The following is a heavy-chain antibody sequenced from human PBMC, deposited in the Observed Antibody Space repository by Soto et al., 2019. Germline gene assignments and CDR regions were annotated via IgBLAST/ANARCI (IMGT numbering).Heavy chain of an antibody. V-gene: IGHV3-23*01. CDR3: ARAVGIAVAGYYYYYGMDV. J-gene: IGHJ6*02. CDR1: GFTFSSYA. Sequence: GGSLRLSCAASGFTFSSYAMSWVRQAPGKGLEWVSAVGTGGTAYYADSVKGRFTISRDNSKNTLYLQMNSLRAEDTAVYYCARAVGIAVAGYYYYYGMDVWGQGTTVTVSS. CDR2: VGTGGTA. D-gene: IGHD6-19*01.